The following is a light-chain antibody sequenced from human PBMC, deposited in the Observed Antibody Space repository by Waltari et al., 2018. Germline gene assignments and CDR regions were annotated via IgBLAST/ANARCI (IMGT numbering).Light chain of an antibody. CDR3: QQHSRWPLT. CDR1: QSIGTS. V-gene: IGKV3-11*01. CDR2: GAS. Sequence: EIVLTQSPVTLSLSPGERATLSCRASQSIGTSLGWYQQKPGQAPRLLIYGASNRATGIPVRFSGSGSGTDFTLTIITLETEDFAVYYCQQHSRWPLTFGGGTKVEI. J-gene: IGKJ4*01.